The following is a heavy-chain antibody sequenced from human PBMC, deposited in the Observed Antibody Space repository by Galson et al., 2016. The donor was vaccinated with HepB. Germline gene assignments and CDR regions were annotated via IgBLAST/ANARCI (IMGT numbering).Heavy chain of an antibody. CDR1: GYNLRDYG. CDR2: ISGHSGKT. CDR3: ARDDFTVVGNYLDS. J-gene: IGHJ4*02. Sequence: SVKVSCKASGYNLRDYGVTWVRRAPGQGLEWMGWISGHSGKTNFAQKLQGRVTMTTDTSTNTAYLDLRNLRSDDTAIYFCARDDFTVVGNYLDSWGQGTLGTVSS. D-gene: IGHD4-23*01. V-gene: IGHV1-18*01.